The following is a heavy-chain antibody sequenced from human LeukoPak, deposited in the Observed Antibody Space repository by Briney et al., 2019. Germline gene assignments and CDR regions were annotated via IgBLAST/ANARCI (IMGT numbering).Heavy chain of an antibody. CDR2: ITSRSGTK. CDR1: GFTFSTYS. Sequence: GGSLRLSCAASGFTFSTYSMNWVRQAPGKGLEWVSYITSRSGTKFYADSVKGRFTISRDNAKNSLYLQMNSLRAEDAAVYYCASEGEINYGYLYWGQGNPVTVSS. CDR3: ASEGEINYGYLY. J-gene: IGHJ4*02. V-gene: IGHV3-48*04. D-gene: IGHD5-18*01.